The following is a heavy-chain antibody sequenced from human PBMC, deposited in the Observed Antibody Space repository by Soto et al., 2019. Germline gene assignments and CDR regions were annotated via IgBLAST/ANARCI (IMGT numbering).Heavy chain of an antibody. V-gene: IGHV4-31*03. CDR3: ARWVEVSLDYFDS. J-gene: IGHJ4*02. Sequence: SETLSLTCTVSGGSTSNGYYYWSWVRQNPGKGLEWIGHIYHSGRTYYNPSLRSRVGILVDTSKNQFSLNLNSVTAADTAVYYCARWVEVSLDYFDSWGQGTPVTVS. CDR2: IYHSGRT. D-gene: IGHD1-20*01. CDR1: GGSTSNGYYY.